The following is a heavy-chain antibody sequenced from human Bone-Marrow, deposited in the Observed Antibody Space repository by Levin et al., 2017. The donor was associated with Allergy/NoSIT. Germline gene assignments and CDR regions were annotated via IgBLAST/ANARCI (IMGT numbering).Heavy chain of an antibody. J-gene: IGHJ4*02. CDR3: ARGTSGSFDY. CDR2: ITSGSGGGI. Sequence: PGGSLRLSCAASGFTFSSNAMSWFRQAPGKGLEWVSHITSGSGGGIYYAHSVKGRFTISRDNSKSTLYLQMNSLRVEDTALYYCARGTSGSFDYWGQGTLVTVSS. D-gene: IGHD3-10*01. CDR1: GFTFSSNA. V-gene: IGHV3-23*01.